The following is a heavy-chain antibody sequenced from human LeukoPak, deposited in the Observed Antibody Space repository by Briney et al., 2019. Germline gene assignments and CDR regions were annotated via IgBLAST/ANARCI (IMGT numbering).Heavy chain of an antibody. CDR3: VKDRSYSSTFGFDM. V-gene: IGHV3-9*03. CDR2: ISWNSGRT. J-gene: IGHJ3*02. CDR1: GFTFDDYA. D-gene: IGHD6-13*01. Sequence: GRSLRLSCVASGFTFDDYAMHWVRQGPGMGLEWVSGISWNSGRTDYADSVKGRFTISRDNAKNSLYLQMNTLRPEDMALYYCVKDRSYSSTFGFDMWRQGTMVTVSS.